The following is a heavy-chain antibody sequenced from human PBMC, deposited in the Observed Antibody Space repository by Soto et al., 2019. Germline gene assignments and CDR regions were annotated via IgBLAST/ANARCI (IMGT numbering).Heavy chain of an antibody. J-gene: IGHJ4*02. CDR1: GFIFSTYS. D-gene: IGHD1-26*01. Sequence: EVQLVESGGGLVQPGGSLRLSCSASGFIFSTYSMNWVRQAPGKGVEWLSYINSDGTTVYYVDSVKGRFTISRDNAKNSVYLQMNSLTDEDTAVYYCVREGQSGSYSAAWGQGTLVTVAS. CDR3: VREGQSGSYSAA. V-gene: IGHV3-48*02. CDR2: INSDGTTV.